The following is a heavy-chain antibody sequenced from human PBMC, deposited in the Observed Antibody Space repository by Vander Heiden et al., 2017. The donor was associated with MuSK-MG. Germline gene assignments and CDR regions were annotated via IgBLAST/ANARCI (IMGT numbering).Heavy chain of an antibody. CDR2: INPNSGGT. CDR3: ARVAYYDFWSGDYTRRDYYFDY. Sequence: QVQLVQSGAEVKKPGASVKVSCKASGYTFPGSYMHWVGQAPGQGLEWMGRINPNSGGTNYAQKFQGRVTMTRDTSISTAYMELSRLRSDDTAVYYCARVAYYDFWSGDYTRRDYYFDYWGQGTLVTVSS. J-gene: IGHJ4*02. CDR1: GYTFPGSY. D-gene: IGHD3-3*01. V-gene: IGHV1-2*06.